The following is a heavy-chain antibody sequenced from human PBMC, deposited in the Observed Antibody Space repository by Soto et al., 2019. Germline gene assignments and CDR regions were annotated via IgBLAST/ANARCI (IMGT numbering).Heavy chain of an antibody. CDR2: ISAYNGDT. D-gene: IGHD3-3*01. Sequence: ASVKVSCKASGYTFTSYGISWVRQAPGQGLEWMGWISAYNGDTNYAQKFQGRVTMTTDTSTRTAYMEVRSLRSDDTAVYYCARDPLGHFQYWGQGTLVTVS. V-gene: IGHV1-18*01. J-gene: IGHJ1*01. CDR1: GYTFTSYG. CDR3: ARDPLGHFQY.